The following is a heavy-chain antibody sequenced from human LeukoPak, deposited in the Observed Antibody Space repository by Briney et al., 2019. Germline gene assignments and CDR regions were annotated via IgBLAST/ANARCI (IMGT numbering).Heavy chain of an antibody. CDR3: AKGAIAAAGRGGDY. CDR2: ISYDGSNK. CDR1: GFTFSSYG. V-gene: IGHV3-30*18. Sequence: AGGSLRLSCAASGFTFSSYGMHWVRQAPGKGLEWVAVISYDGSNKYYADSVKGRFTISRDNSKNTLYLQMNSLRAEDTAVYYCAKGAIAAAGRGGDYWGQRTLVTVSS. D-gene: IGHD6-13*01. J-gene: IGHJ4*02.